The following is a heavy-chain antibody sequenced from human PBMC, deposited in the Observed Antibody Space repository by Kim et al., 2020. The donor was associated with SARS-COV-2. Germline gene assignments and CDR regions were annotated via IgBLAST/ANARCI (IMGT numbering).Heavy chain of an antibody. J-gene: IGHJ5*02. CDR1: GFTFSSYW. D-gene: IGHD3-10*01. CDR2: INSDGSST. CDR3: ARDRDPDYGSSYFDP. Sequence: GGSLRLSCAASGFTFSSYWMHWVRQAPGKGLVWVSRINSDGSSTSYADSVKGRFTISRDNAKNTLYLQMNSLRAEDTAVYYCARDRDPDYGSSYFDPWGQGTLVTVSS. V-gene: IGHV3-74*01.